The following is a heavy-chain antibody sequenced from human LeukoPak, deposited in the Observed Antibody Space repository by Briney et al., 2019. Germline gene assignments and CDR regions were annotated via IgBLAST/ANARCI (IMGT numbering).Heavy chain of an antibody. V-gene: IGHV3-48*01. D-gene: IGHD6-6*01. CDR2: ISSSSSTI. Sequence: GGSLRLSCAASGFTFSSYSMNWVRQAPGKGLEWVSYISSSSSTIYYADSGKGRFTISRDNAKNSLYLQMNSQRAEDTAVYYCARDKVRQLVHMDVWGQGTTVTVSS. CDR3: ARDKVRQLVHMDV. CDR1: GFTFSSYS. J-gene: IGHJ6*02.